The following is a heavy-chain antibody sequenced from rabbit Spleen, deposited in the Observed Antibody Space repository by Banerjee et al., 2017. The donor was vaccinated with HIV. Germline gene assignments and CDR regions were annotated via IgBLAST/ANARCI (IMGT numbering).Heavy chain of an antibody. D-gene: IGHD1-1*01. CDR1: GFSFSNKAV. CDR3: VRVGYASSSGYYDL. V-gene: IGHV1S45*01. CDR2: INTATGKA. Sequence: QEQLVESGGGLVKPEGSLKLSCTASGFSFSNKAVVCWVRQAPGKGLEWIACINTATGKAVYASWAKGRFTISKTSSTTVTLKMTSLTAADTATYFCVRVGYASSSGYYDLWGPGTLVTVS. J-gene: IGHJ6*01.